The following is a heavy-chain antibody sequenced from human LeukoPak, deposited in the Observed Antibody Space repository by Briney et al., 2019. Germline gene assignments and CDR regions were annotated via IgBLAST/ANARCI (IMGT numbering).Heavy chain of an antibody. V-gene: IGHV3-23*01. CDR2: ISGSGGST. J-gene: IGHJ3*02. CDR3: AKIHQNRVVVGAKGAFDI. CDR1: GFTFSSYA. D-gene: IGHD2-15*01. Sequence: PGGSLRLSCAASGFTFSSYAMSWVRQAPGKGLEWVSAISGSGGSTYYADSVKGRFTISRDNSKNTLYLQMNSLRAEDTAVYYCAKIHQNRVVVGAKGAFDIWGQGTVVTASS.